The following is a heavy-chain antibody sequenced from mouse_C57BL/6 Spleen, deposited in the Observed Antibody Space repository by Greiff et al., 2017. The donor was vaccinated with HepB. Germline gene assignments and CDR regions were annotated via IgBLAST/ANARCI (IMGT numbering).Heavy chain of an antibody. J-gene: IGHJ2*01. CDR3: TRGLNWLFDY. CDR2: IDPETGGT. D-gene: IGHD4-1*01. CDR1: GYTFTDYE. Sequence: VQLQQSGAELVRPGASVTLSCKASGYTFTDYEMHWVKQTPVHGLEWIGAIDPETGGTAYNQKFKGKAILTADKSSSTAYMELRSLTSEDSAVYYCTRGLNWLFDYWGQGTTLTVSS. V-gene: IGHV1-15*01.